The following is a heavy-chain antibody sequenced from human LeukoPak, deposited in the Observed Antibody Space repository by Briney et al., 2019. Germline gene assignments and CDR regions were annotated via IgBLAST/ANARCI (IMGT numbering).Heavy chain of an antibody. D-gene: IGHD3-3*01. Sequence: PGGSLRLSCAASGFTFTSYSMNWVRQAPGKGLEWVSVIYSDGSTYYADSVKGRFTISRDSSKNTLYVQMNSLRAEDTAVYYCARGFRFLAIDDWGQGTLVTVSS. CDR1: GFTFTSYS. J-gene: IGHJ4*02. CDR2: IYSDGST. CDR3: ARGFRFLAIDD. V-gene: IGHV3-53*01.